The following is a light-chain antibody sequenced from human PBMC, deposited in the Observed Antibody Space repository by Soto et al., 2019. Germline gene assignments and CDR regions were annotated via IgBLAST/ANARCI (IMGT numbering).Light chain of an antibody. Sequence: DIQMTQSPSSLAASVVDGVTITFLASQSISSYLNWYQQKPGKAPKLLIYAASSLQSGVPSRFSGSGSGTDFTLTISSLQPEDFATYYCQQSYSTPITFGQGTRREIK. V-gene: IGKV1-39*01. CDR1: QSISSY. J-gene: IGKJ5*01. CDR2: AAS. CDR3: QQSYSTPIT.